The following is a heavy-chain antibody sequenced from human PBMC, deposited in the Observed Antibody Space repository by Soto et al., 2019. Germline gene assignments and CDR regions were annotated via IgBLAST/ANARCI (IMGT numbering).Heavy chain of an antibody. D-gene: IGHD3-22*01. V-gene: IGHV4-59*01. CDR3: ARHGITYYYDSSGYSRWFDP. J-gene: IGHJ5*02. CDR1: GGSISSYY. Sequence: SETLSLTCTVSGGSISSYYWSWIRQPPGKGLEWIGYIYYSGSTNYNPSLKSRVTISVDTSKNQFSLKLSSVTAADTAVYYCARHGITYYYDSSGYSRWFDPWGQGXLVTVYS. CDR2: IYYSGST.